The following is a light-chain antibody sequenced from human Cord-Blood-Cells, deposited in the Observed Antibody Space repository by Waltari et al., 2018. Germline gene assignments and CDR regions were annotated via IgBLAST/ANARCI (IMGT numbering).Light chain of an antibody. CDR1: SSDVGGYNY. J-gene: IGLJ2*01. Sequence: QSALTLPASVSGSPGQSITISCTGTSSDVGGYNYVSWYQQHPGKAPKLMIYDVSNRPSGVSNRFSGSKSGNTGSLTISGLQAEDEADYYCSSYTSSSTVVFGGGTKLTVL. CDR3: SSYTSSSTVV. CDR2: DVS. V-gene: IGLV2-14*01.